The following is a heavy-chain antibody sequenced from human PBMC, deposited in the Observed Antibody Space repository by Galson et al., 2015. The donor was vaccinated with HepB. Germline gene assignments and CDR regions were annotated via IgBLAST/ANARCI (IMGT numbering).Heavy chain of an antibody. V-gene: IGHV1-18*04. CDR1: GYTFTSYG. D-gene: IGHD3-3*01. J-gene: IGHJ4*02. CDR2: ISAYNGNT. CDR3: ARGGEYHDFWSGYYGGYYLDY. Sequence: SVKVSCKASGYTFTSYGISWVRQAPGQGLEWMGWISAYNGNTNYAQKLQGRVTMTTDTSTSTAYMELRSLRSDDTAVYYCARGGEYHDFWSGYYGGYYLDYWGQGTLVTVSS.